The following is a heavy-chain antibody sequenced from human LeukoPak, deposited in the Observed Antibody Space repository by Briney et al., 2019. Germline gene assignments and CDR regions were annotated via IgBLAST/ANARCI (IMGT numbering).Heavy chain of an antibody. CDR1: GFSLNTTGMR. CDR3: ARIAPSYYYDSSAPLDY. J-gene: IGHJ4*02. D-gene: IGHD3-22*01. CDR2: IDWDDDK. Sequence: ESGPALVKPTQTLTLTCTFSGFSLNTTGMRMGWIRQPPGKALEWLSRIDWDDDKFYSTSLKPRLTISKDSSRNQVVLTMTNMDPVDTATYYCARIAPSYYYDSSAPLDYWGQGTLVTVSS. V-gene: IGHV2-70*04.